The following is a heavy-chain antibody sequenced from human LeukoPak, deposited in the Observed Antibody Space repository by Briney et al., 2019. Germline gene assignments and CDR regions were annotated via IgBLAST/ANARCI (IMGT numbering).Heavy chain of an antibody. J-gene: IGHJ5*02. CDR3: ARDLSDSSGSPHYCFDP. Sequence: ASVKVSCKASGYTFTGYYIHWVRQAPGQGLEWMGWINPNSGGTNYAQKFQGRVTMTRDTSISTAYMELSRLRSDDTAVYYCARDLSDSSGSPHYCFDPWGQGTLVTVSS. CDR2: INPNSGGT. CDR1: GYTFTGYY. V-gene: IGHV1-2*02. D-gene: IGHD3-22*01.